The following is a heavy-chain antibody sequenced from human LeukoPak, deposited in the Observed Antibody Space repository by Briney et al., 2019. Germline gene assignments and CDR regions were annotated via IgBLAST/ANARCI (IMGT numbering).Heavy chain of an antibody. D-gene: IGHD3-10*01. CDR1: GCTLSDYY. V-gene: IGHV1-18*04. J-gene: IGHJ5*02. CDR3: ARAFLPINRYYYGSGSYYHLNWFDP. CDR2: ISAYNGNT. Sequence: GASVKVSCKASGCTLSDYYMHWLRQAPGQGLEWMGWISAYNGNTNYAQKLQGRVTMTTDTSTSTAYMELRSLRSDDTAVYYCARAFLPINRYYYGSGSYYHLNWFDPWGQGTLVTVSS.